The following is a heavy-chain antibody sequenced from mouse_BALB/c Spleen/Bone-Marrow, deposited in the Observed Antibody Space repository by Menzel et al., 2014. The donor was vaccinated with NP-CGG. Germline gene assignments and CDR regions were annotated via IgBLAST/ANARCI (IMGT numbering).Heavy chain of an antibody. Sequence: EVKLMESGPGLVKPSQSLSLTCSVTGYSITSGYYWNWIRQFPGNKLEWMGYISYDGSNKYNPSLKNRISITRDTSKNQFFLKLNSVTTEDTTTYYCAKLLYRYFDVWGAGTTVTVSS. CDR3: AKLLYRYFDV. CDR2: ISYDGSN. V-gene: IGHV3-6*02. CDR1: GYSITSGYY. J-gene: IGHJ1*01.